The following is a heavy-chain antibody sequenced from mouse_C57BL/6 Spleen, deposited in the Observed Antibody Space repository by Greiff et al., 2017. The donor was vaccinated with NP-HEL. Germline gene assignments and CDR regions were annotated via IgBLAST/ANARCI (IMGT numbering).Heavy chain of an antibody. J-gene: IGHJ2*01. D-gene: IGHD1-1*01. V-gene: IGHV1-82*01. CDR1: GYAFSSSW. CDR3: ARGWYYGSFRYFDY. Sequence: QVQLQQSGPELVKPGASVKISCKASGYAFSSSWMNWVKQRPGKGLEWIGRISPGDGDTNYNGKFKGKATLTADKSSSTAYMQLSSLTSEDSAVYFCARGWYYGSFRYFDYWGQGTTLTVSS. CDR2: ISPGDGDT.